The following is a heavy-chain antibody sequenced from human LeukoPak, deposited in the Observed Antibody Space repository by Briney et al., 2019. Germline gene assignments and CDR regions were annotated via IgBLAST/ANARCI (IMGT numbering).Heavy chain of an antibody. V-gene: IGHV4-59*01. CDR2: IYYSGST. CDR1: GGSISSYY. CDR3: AREVPAAPRWFDY. D-gene: IGHD2-2*01. Sequence: SETLSLTCTVSGGSISSYYWSWIRQPPGKGLEWIGYIYYSGSTNYNPSLKSRVTISVDTSKNQFSLKLSSVTAADTAVYYCAREVPAAPRWFDYWGQGTLVTVSS. J-gene: IGHJ4*02.